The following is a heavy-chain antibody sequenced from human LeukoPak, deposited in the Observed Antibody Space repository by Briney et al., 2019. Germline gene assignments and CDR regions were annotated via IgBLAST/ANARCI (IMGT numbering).Heavy chain of an antibody. CDR3: ARDRAIAVARDDAFDI. D-gene: IGHD6-19*01. V-gene: IGHV1-18*01. J-gene: IGHJ3*02. Sequence: GPSVKVSCKASGYTFTSYGISWVRQAPGQGLEWMGWISAYNGNTNYAQKLQGRVTMTTDTSTSTAYMELRSLRSDDTAVYSCARDRAIAVARDDAFDIWDQGTMVTVSS. CDR2: ISAYNGNT. CDR1: GYTFTSYG.